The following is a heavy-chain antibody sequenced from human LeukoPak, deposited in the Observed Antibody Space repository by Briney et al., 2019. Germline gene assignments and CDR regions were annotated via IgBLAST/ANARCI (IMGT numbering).Heavy chain of an antibody. CDR2: ISSSSSYI. CDR3: EGWLQFGGYYFDY. J-gene: IGHJ4*02. V-gene: IGHV3-21*01. Sequence: PGGSLRLSCAASGFTFNNAWMNWVRQAPGKGLEWVSSISSSSSYIYYADSVKGRFTISRDNAKNSLYLQMNSLRAEDTAVYYCEGWLQFGGYYFDYWGQGTLVTVSS. CDR1: GFTFNNAW. D-gene: IGHD5-24*01.